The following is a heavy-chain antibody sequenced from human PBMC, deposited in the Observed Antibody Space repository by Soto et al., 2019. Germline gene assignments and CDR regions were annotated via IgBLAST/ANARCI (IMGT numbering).Heavy chain of an antibody. V-gene: IGHV3-33*01. D-gene: IGHD3-22*01. CDR1: GFTFSSYG. CDR3: ARDLDSSGDLTTIFDY. J-gene: IGHJ4*02. Sequence: GGSLRLSCAASGFTFSSYGMHWVRQAPGKGLEWVAVIWYDGSNKYYADSVKGRFTISRDNSKNTLYLQMNSLRAEDTAVYYCARDLDSSGDLTTIFDYWGQGTLVTVSS. CDR2: IWYDGSNK.